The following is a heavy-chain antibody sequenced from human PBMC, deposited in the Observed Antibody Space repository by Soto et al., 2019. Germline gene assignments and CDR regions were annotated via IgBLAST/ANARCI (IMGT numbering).Heavy chain of an antibody. J-gene: IGHJ4*02. Sequence: GGSLRLSCAASGFAFSKYWMHWVRQVPGKGLDWVSRINPDGRVKDYADSVEGRFAISRDNDRNTLYLQLDSLRGEDTAVYHCARESWVPDFWGQGTLVTVSS. CDR2: INPDGRVK. D-gene: IGHD3-10*01. V-gene: IGHV3-74*01. CDR1: GFAFSKYW. CDR3: ARESWVPDF.